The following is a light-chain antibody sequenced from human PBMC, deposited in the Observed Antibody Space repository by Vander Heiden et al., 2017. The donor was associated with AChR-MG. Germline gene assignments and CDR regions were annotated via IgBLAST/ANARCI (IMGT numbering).Light chain of an antibody. CDR1: SSNIPTNT. CDR2: NSN. CDR3: AAWDDSLNGHV. V-gene: IGLV1-44*01. J-gene: IGLJ1*01. Sequence: QSVLTQPPSASGTPGQRVTISCSGTSSNIPTNTLRCYHHPPGTAPKLLIYNSNQRPSGVPDRFSGSKYGTSASLAISGLQSEDEADYYWAAWDDSLNGHVFGTGTKVTVL.